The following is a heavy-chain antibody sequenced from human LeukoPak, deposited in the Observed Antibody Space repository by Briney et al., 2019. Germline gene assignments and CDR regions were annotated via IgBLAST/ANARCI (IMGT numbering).Heavy chain of an antibody. Sequence: ASVKVSCKASGHTFTSYYMHWVRQAPGQGLEWMGKINPSGGSTSYAQKFQGRVTITADESTSTAYMELSSLRSEDTAVYYCASPEAAAAHGGPAEYFQHWGQGTLVTVSS. D-gene: IGHD6-13*01. V-gene: IGHV1-46*01. CDR3: ASPEAAAAHGGPAEYFQH. CDR2: INPSGGST. J-gene: IGHJ1*01. CDR1: GHTFTSYY.